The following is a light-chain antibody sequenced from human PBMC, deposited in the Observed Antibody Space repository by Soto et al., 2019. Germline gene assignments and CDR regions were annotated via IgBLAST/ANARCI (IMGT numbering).Light chain of an antibody. J-gene: IGKJ2*01. V-gene: IGKV1-5*03. CDR2: KAS. Sequence: DIQMTQSPSTLSASVRDRVTITCRASQSISNWLAWYQQKPGKAPRLLIYKASSLESGVTSRFSGSGAGTEVTLTISSLQPDDFATYYCQQYNRYPYPFGQGTKLEIK. CDR1: QSISNW. CDR3: QQYNRYPYP.